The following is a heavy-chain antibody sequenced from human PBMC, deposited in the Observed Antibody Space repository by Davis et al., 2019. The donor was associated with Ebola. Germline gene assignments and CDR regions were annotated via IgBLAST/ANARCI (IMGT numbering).Heavy chain of an antibody. V-gene: IGHV4-59*01. CDR1: GGSMTRYH. CDR2: IYYTGGT. Sequence: PSETLSLTCTVSGGSMTRYHWNWIRQSPGKGLEWIGFIYYTGGTKYNPSLESRVTIPVDTSKNQFSLILNSVTAADTALYYCARDADCGGDCLGGTRGFDIWGQGTMVTVSS. CDR3: ARDADCGGDCLGGTRGFDI. D-gene: IGHD2-21*01. J-gene: IGHJ3*02.